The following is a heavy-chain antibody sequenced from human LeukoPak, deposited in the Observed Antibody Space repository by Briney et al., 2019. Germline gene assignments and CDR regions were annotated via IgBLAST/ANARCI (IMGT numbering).Heavy chain of an antibody. D-gene: IGHD2-8*01. V-gene: IGHV4-59*08. CDR3: ARTRVSADFYGMNA. J-gene: IGHJ6*02. Sequence: PSETLSLTCNVSGGSTTSYYWGWIRQPPGKGLEWIGHIYYRGRTTYSPSLKSRVTMSVDTSKNQVSLKLNSVTAADTAVYYCARTRVSADFYGMNAWGQGTTFTVS. CDR2: IYYRGRT. CDR1: GGSTTSYY.